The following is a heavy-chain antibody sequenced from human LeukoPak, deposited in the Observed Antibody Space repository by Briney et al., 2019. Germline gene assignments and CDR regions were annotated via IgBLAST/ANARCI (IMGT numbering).Heavy chain of an antibody. J-gene: IGHJ6*03. Sequence: PGGSLRLSCAASGFRFSDYAMNWVRQAPGKGLEWVSVIYSGGSTYYADSVKGRFTISRDNSKNTLYLQMNSLRAEDTAVYYCARAGDGYNPVSYHMDVWGKGTTVTVSS. V-gene: IGHV3-53*01. D-gene: IGHD5-24*01. CDR1: GFRFSDYA. CDR2: IYSGGST. CDR3: ARAGDGYNPVSYHMDV.